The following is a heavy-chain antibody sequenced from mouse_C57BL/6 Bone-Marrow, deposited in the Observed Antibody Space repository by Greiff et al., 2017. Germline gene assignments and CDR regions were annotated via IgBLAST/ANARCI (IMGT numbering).Heavy chain of an antibody. CDR2: FYPGSGSI. J-gene: IGHJ2*01. Sequence: VQVVESGAELVKPGASVKLSCKASGYTFTEYTIHWVKQRSGQGLEWIGWFYPGSGSIKYNEKFKDKATLTADKSSSTVYMELSRLTSEDSAVYFCARHEDRSSGLDYWGQGTTLTVSS. CDR3: ARHEDRSSGLDY. CDR1: GYTFTEYT. V-gene: IGHV1-62-2*01. D-gene: IGHD3-2*02.